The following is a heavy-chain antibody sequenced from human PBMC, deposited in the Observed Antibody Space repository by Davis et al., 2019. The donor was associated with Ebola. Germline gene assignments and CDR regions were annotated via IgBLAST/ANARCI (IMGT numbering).Heavy chain of an antibody. J-gene: IGHJ4*02. D-gene: IGHD6-6*01. CDR1: GGSFSGYY. CDR3: ARRRGAARDLFDY. Sequence: PSETLSLTCAVYGGSFSGYYWSWIRQPPGKGLAWIGEINHSGSTNYNPSLKSRVTISVDTSKNQFSLKLSSVTAADTAVYYCARRRGAARDLFDYWGQGTLVTVSS. V-gene: IGHV4-34*01. CDR2: INHSGST.